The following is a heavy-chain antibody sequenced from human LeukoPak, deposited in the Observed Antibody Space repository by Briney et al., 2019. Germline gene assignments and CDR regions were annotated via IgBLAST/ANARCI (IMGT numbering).Heavy chain of an antibody. V-gene: IGHV1-69*13. D-gene: IGHD6-6*01. Sequence: ASVKVSCKASGGTFSCYAISWVRQAPGQGLEWMGGIIPIFGTANYAQKFQGRVTITADESTSTAYMELSSLRSEDTAVYYCARGLKGSSPLYYYYYYMDVWGKGTTVTVSS. CDR1: GGTFSCYA. J-gene: IGHJ6*03. CDR2: IIPIFGTA. CDR3: ARGLKGSSPLYYYYYYMDV.